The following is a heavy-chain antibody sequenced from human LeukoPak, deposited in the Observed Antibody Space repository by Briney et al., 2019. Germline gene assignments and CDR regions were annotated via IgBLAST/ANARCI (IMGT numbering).Heavy chain of an antibody. CDR1: GFTFDDYV. Sequence: GGSLRLSCAASGFTFDDYVMNWVRQAPGKGLEWVSSISSSTTYIYYADSVKGRFTISRDNAKNALYLQMNSLRAEDMAVYYCAAGSSGSYYYFDYWGQGTLVTVSS. D-gene: IGHD3-22*01. V-gene: IGHV3-21*01. CDR3: AAGSSGSYYYFDY. J-gene: IGHJ4*02. CDR2: ISSSTTYI.